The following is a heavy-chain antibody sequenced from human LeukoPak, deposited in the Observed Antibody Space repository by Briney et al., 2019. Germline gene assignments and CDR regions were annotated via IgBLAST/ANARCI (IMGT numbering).Heavy chain of an antibody. CDR1: GGSISSYC. Sequence: SDTLSLTCTVSGGSISSYCWSWIRQPPATGLEGIGNIYYSGSTYYQPSLKSRVTISVDTSKTQFSLKLSSVTAADAAVYYCARLVVSSWYHEVLLGRDYWGQGTLVTVSS. CDR3: ARLVVSSWYHEVLLGRDY. CDR2: IYYSGST. D-gene: IGHD6-13*01. J-gene: IGHJ4*02. V-gene: IGHV4-59*08.